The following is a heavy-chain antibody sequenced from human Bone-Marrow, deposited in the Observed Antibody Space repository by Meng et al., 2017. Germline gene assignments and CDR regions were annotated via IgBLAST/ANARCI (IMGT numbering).Heavy chain of an antibody. V-gene: IGHV4-34*01. Sequence: SETLSLTCAVYGGSFSGYYWSWIRQPPGKGLEWIGEINHSGSTNYNTSLKSRVTISVDTSKNQSSLKLSSVTAADTAVYCCARGLLIYYGSGNPWGQGTLVTVSS. J-gene: IGHJ5*02. CDR1: GGSFSGYY. D-gene: IGHD3-10*01. CDR3: ARGLLIYYGSGNP. CDR2: INHSGST.